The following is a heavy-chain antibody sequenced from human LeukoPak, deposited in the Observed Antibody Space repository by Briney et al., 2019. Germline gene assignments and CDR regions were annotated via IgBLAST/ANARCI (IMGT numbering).Heavy chain of an antibody. CDR2: IYSGGST. V-gene: IGHV3-53*01. J-gene: IGHJ6*03. CDR1: GFTVSNNY. Sequence: PGGSLRLSCAASGFTVSNNYMSWVRQAPGKGLEWVSVIYSGGSTYYADSVKGRFTISRDNSKNTLYLQMNSLRAEDTAVYYCARETAPYYYYYMDVWGKGTTVTVSS. D-gene: IGHD6-25*01. CDR3: ARETAPYYYYYMDV.